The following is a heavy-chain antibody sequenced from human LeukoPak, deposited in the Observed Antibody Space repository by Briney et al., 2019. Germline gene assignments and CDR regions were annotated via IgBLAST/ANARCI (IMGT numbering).Heavy chain of an antibody. CDR1: GFAFSRNA. CDR3: ATGDYSSGYFQH. Sequence: GGSLRLSCAASGFAFSRNAMSWVRQAPGKGLNWVSTLSASGTGTYYADSVKGRFTTSRDNSKNTLFLQMNSLRAEDTAVYYCATGDYSSGYFQHWGQGTLVTVSS. D-gene: IGHD3-22*01. CDR2: LSASGTGT. V-gene: IGHV3-23*01. J-gene: IGHJ1*01.